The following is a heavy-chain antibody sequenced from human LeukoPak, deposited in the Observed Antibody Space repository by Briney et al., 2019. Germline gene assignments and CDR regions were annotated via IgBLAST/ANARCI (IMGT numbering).Heavy chain of an antibody. CDR1: GFVFISYG. D-gene: IGHD6-19*01. V-gene: IGHV3-30*18. CDR3: AKGEGLAASGDY. J-gene: IGHJ4*02. Sequence: QPGTSLRLSCTASGFVFISYGMHWVRQAPGKGLEWVAVISYDGSDKYYVDSVKGRFTISRDNSKNTLYRQMSSLKVEDTGMYYCAKGEGLAASGDYWGERTLVTVSS. CDR2: ISYDGSDK.